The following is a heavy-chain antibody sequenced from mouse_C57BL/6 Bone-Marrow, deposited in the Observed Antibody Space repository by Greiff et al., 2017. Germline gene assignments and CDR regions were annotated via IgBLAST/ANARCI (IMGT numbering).Heavy chain of an antibody. CDR1: GYTFTSYW. CDR3: AREERGLDY. J-gene: IGHJ2*01. CDR2: IDPSDSYT. Sequence: QVQLQQPGAELVKPGASVKLSCKASGYTFTSYWMQWVKQRPGQGLEWIGEIDPSDSYTNYNQKLKGKATLTVDTSSSTAYMQLSSLTSEDSAVYYCAREERGLDYWCQGTTLTVSS. V-gene: IGHV1-50*01.